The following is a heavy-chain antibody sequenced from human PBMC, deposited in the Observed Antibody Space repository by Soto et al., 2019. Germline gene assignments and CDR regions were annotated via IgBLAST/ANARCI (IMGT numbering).Heavy chain of an antibody. J-gene: IGHJ5*02. CDR3: ARGVAGPLHWFDP. Sequence: ASVKVARTASRYTLYSSAMHLVRQAPGQRLEWMGWINAGNGNTKYSQKLQGRVTITRDTSASTAYMELSSLRSEDTAVYYCARGVAGPLHWFDPWGQGTLVTVSS. CDR1: RYTLYSSA. V-gene: IGHV1-3*01. D-gene: IGHD6-19*01. CDR2: INAGNGNT.